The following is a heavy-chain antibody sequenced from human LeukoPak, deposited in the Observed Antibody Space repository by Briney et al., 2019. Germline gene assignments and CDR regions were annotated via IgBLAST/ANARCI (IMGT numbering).Heavy chain of an antibody. CDR3: ARGRNFVVVVAATLLRANWFDP. Sequence: PSETLSLTCAVYGGSFSGYYWSWIRQPPGKGLGWIGEINHSGSTNYNPSLKSRVTISVDTSKNQFSLKLSSVTAADTAVYYCARGRNFVVVVAATLLRANWFDPWGQGTLVTVSS. CDR2: INHSGST. J-gene: IGHJ5*02. V-gene: IGHV4-34*01. D-gene: IGHD2-15*01. CDR1: GGSFSGYY.